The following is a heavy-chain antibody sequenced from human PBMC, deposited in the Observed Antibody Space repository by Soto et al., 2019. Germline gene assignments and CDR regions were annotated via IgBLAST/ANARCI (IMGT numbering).Heavy chain of an antibody. V-gene: IGHV5-10-1*01. CDR1: VYSFTSYW. CDR3: ARGTMTTVVVDAFDI. J-gene: IGHJ3*02. Sequence: GESLKISCKGSVYSFTSYWISWVRQMPGKGLEWMGRIDPSDSYTNYSPSFQGHVTISADKSISTAYLQWSSLKASDTAMYYCARGTMTTVVVDAFDIWGQGTMVTVSS. CDR2: IDPSDSYT. D-gene: IGHD4-17*01.